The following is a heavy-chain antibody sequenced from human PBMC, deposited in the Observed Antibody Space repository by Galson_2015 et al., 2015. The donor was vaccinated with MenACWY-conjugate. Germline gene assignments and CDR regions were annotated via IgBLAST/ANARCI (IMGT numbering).Heavy chain of an antibody. V-gene: IGHV2-5*02. CDR3: AHRRHWGLREKPDAFDV. D-gene: IGHD7-27*01. J-gene: IGHJ3*01. Sequence: LAKPPHTPPLPCPFSAFSLRPHHMGAGRLRQPPGKALEWLALTYWDDDKHYNPSLKSRLTITKDTSSNQVVLTLTNMDPVDTGTYYCAHRRHWGLREKPDAFDVWGQGTLVTVSS. CDR1: AFSLRPHHMG. CDR2: TYWDDDK.